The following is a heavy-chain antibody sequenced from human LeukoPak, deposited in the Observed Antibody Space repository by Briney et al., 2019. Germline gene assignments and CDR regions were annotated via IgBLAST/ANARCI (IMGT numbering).Heavy chain of an antibody. CDR1: GFTFSSYS. V-gene: IGHV3-21*01. CDR2: ISSSSSYI. CDR3: ARVWAVPAAHFDY. Sequence: GGSLRLSCAASGFTFSSYSMSWVRQAPGKGLEWVSSISSSSSYIYYADSVKGRFTISRDNAKNSLYLQMNSLRAEDTAVYYCARVWAVPAAHFDYWGQGTLVTVSS. D-gene: IGHD2-2*01. J-gene: IGHJ4*02.